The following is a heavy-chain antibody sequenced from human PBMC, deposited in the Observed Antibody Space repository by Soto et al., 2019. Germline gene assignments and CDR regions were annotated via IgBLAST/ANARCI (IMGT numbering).Heavy chain of an antibody. CDR2: LFSGGSS. V-gene: IGHV3-53*05. CDR3: ARDTYSSGWYDF. D-gene: IGHD6-19*01. Sequence: PVGSLRLSCAASGFTVSSGYLAWVRQAPGQGLEWISVLFSGGSSYYADSVKGRFTISRDNSRNTLSLEMSSLRLEDTAVYFCARDTYSSGWYDFWGQGTLVTVSS. CDR1: GFTVSSGY. J-gene: IGHJ5*01.